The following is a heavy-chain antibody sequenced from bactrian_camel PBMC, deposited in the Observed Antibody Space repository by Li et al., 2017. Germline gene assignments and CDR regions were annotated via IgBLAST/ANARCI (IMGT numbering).Heavy chain of an antibody. V-gene: IGHV3S6*01. CDR1: GYTYSSYC. D-gene: IGHD1*01. CDR2: VYNRDGEI. Sequence: HVQLVESGGGSVEAGGSLTLSCAASGYTYSSYCMGWFRQAPGKEREGVACVYNRDGEISYADSVKGRFTISRDNVENTLYLHMSSLKPEDTAMYYCARVTDGGGICVASMPPYAKYQGQGTQVTVS. J-gene: IGHJ4*01.